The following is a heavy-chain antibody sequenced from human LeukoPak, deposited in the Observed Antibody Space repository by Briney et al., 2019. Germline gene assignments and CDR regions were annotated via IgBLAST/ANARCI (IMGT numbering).Heavy chain of an antibody. J-gene: IGHJ4*02. CDR2: IHPASANT. CDR1: GYTFTGYY. Sequence: ASVKVSCKASGYTFTGYYMHWVRQAPGQGLQYMGWIHPASANTVYAQMFHGRVTLTRDTPATTTYMELSGLRFDDTAVYYCARDLRPANLWGQGTLVTVSS. D-gene: IGHD1-7*01. CDR3: ARDLRPANL. V-gene: IGHV1-2*02.